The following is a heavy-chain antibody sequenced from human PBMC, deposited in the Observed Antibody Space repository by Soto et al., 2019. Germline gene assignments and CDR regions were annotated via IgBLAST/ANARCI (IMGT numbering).Heavy chain of an antibody. J-gene: IGHJ4*02. CDR3: ARDGLLPYYFDY. CDR2: IWYDGSNK. Sequence: QVQLVESGGGVVQPGRSLRLSCAASGFTFSSYGMHWVRQAPGKGLEWVAVIWYDGSNKYYADSVKGRFTISRDNSKNTLDLQMNSLGAEDTAVYYCARDGLLPYYFDYWGQGTLVTVSS. CDR1: GFTFSSYG. V-gene: IGHV3-33*01. D-gene: IGHD3-22*01.